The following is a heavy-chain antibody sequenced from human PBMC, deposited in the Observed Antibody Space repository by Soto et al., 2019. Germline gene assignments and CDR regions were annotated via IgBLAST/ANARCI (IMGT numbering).Heavy chain of an antibody. CDR2: ISWNSGSI. Sequence: EVQLVESGGGLVQPGRSLRLSCAASGFTFDDYAMHWVRQAPGKGLEWVSGISWNSGSIGYADSVKGRLTISRDNAKNSLYLQMNSLRAEDTALYYCAKDSPYYYGSGTIDYWGQGTLVTVSS. D-gene: IGHD3-10*01. V-gene: IGHV3-9*01. CDR3: AKDSPYYYGSGTIDY. CDR1: GFTFDDYA. J-gene: IGHJ4*02.